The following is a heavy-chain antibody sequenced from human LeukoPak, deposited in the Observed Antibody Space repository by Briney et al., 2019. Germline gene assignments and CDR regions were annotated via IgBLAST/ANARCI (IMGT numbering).Heavy chain of an antibody. V-gene: IGHV3-48*02. Sequence: GGSLRLSCAASGFTFSSYSMYWVRQAPGKGLEGVSYISSSSRSIYYADSVKGRFTISRDNANNSLSLQMNSLRDEDTAVYYCVLGSPFDYWGQGTLVTVSS. J-gene: IGHJ4*02. CDR2: ISSSSRSI. CDR3: VLGSPFDY. CDR1: GFTFSSYS. D-gene: IGHD3-10*01.